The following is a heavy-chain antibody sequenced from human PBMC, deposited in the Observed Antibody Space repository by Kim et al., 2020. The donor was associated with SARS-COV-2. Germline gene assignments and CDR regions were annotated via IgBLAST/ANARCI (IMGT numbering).Heavy chain of an antibody. Sequence: SETLSLTCTVSGGSISRGDYYWSWIRQPPGKGLEWIGYIYYSGSTYYNPSLKSRVTISVDTSKNQFSLKLSSVTAADMAVYYCARDERGGGFDPWGQGTLVTVSS. V-gene: IGHV4-30-4*01. CDR2: IYYSGST. CDR3: ARDERGGGFDP. D-gene: IGHD3-10*01. CDR1: GGSISRGDYY. J-gene: IGHJ5*02.